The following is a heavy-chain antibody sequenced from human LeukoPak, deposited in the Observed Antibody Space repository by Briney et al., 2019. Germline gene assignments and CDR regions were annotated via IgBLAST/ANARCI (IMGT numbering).Heavy chain of an antibody. Sequence: SETLSLTCTVSGGSISSSSYYWGWLRQPPGQGLEWIGSIYYSGSTYYNPSLKSRVTISVDTSKNQFSLKLSSVTAADTAVYYCARHGIVGSDEAFDIWGQGTMVTVSS. J-gene: IGHJ3*02. D-gene: IGHD1-26*01. CDR2: IYYSGST. CDR1: GGSISSSSYY. CDR3: ARHGIVGSDEAFDI. V-gene: IGHV4-39*01.